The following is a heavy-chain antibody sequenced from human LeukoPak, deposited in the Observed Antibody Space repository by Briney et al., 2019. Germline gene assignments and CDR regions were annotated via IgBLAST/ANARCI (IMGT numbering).Heavy chain of an antibody. CDR1: GFTFSSYG. J-gene: IGHJ4*02. CDR2: IRYDGSNK. V-gene: IGHV3-30*02. Sequence: GGSLRLSCAASGFTFSSYGMHWVRQAPGKGLEWVAFIRYDGSNKYYADSVKGRFTISRDNSKNTLYLQMNSLRAEDTAVYYCARDTRNYDFWSGYQDYWGQGTLVTVSS. CDR3: ARDTRNYDFWSGYQDY. D-gene: IGHD3-3*01.